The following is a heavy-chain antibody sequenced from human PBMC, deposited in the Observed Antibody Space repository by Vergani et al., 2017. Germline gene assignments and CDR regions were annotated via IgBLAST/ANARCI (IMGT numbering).Heavy chain of an antibody. CDR1: GFTFSSYA. J-gene: IGHJ6*03. CDR2: ISYDGSNK. CDR3: ARDGRIVTIFGVVTYYMDV. Sequence: QVQLVESGGGVVQPGRSLRLSCAASGFTFSSYAMHWVRQAPGKGLEWVAVISYDGSNKYYADSVKGRFTISRDNSKNTLYLQMNSLRAEDTAVYYRARDGRIVTIFGVVTYYMDVWGKGTTVTVSS. D-gene: IGHD3-3*01. V-gene: IGHV3-30-3*01.